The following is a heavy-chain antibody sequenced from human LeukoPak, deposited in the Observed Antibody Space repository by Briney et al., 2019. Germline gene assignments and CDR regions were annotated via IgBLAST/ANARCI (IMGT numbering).Heavy chain of an antibody. V-gene: IGHV1-2*02. D-gene: IGHD5-24*01. CDR1: GYPFTAYY. CDR3: VRGGDGDRRDFDY. J-gene: IGHJ4*02. Sequence: ASVKVSCKASGYPFTAYYVHWVRQAPGQGLEWMGWINPNSGGTNDAQKFQGRVTMTRDTSISTAYMELNSVISDDTAVYYCVRGGDGDRRDFDYWGQGTLVTVSS. CDR2: INPNSGGT.